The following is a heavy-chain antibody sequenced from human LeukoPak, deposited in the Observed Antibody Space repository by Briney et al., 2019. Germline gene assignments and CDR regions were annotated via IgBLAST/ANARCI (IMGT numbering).Heavy chain of an antibody. J-gene: IGHJ4*02. CDR1: GFTFSSYA. CDR3: ARVGSSWSSDY. CDR2: ISYDGSNK. V-gene: IGHV3-30-3*01. Sequence: GGSLRLSCAASGFTFSSYAMHWVRQAPGKGLEWVAVISYDGSNKYYADSVKGRFTISRDNSKNTLYLQMNSLRAEDTAVYYCARVGSSWSSDYWGQGTLVTVSS. D-gene: IGHD6-13*01.